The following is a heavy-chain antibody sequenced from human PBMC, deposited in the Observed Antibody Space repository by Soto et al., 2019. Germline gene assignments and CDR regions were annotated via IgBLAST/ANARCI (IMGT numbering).Heavy chain of an antibody. J-gene: IGHJ5*01. D-gene: IGHD6-13*01. Sequence: ASVKVSCKASAYTFTSCYMHWVRQAPGQGLEWMGIINPSGGSTSYAQKFQGRVTMTRDTSTSTVYMELNSLRSEDTAVHYCARDPSTAYSSSWYDSWGQGTLVTVSS. CDR2: INPSGGST. CDR3: ARDPSTAYSSSWYDS. CDR1: AYTFTSCY. V-gene: IGHV1-46*03.